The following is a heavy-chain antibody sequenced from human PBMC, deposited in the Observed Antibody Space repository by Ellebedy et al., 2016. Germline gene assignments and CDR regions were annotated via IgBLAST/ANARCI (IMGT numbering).Heavy chain of an antibody. Sequence: SETLSLTXTVSGGSVRSSSYYWDWIRQPPGKGLEWIGSMYYRGSTNYNPSLKSRVTISVDTSKNQFSLKLTFVTAADTAVYYCASRPNWYFDLWGRGTLVTVSS. CDR3: ASRPNWYFDL. J-gene: IGHJ2*01. CDR1: GGSVRSSSYY. CDR2: MYYRGST. V-gene: IGHV4-39*01.